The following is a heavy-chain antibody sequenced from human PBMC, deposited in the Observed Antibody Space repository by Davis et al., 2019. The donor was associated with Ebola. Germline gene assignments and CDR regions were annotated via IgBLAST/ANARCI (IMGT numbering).Heavy chain of an antibody. CDR1: GDSISRSY. J-gene: IGHJ6*04. CDR3: ARLATYGMDV. CDR2: LYTSGTT. V-gene: IGHV4-4*07. Sequence: SETLSLTCGVSGDSISRSYWSWIRQPPGKGLEWTGHLYTSGTTNKNASLKSRLTILLYTSKNQLSLNLRSVTAADTAVYYCARLATYGMDVWGKGTTVTVSS.